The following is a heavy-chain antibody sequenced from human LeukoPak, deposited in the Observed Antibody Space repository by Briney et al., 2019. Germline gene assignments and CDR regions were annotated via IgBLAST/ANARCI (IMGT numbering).Heavy chain of an antibody. J-gene: IGHJ5*02. V-gene: IGHV4-4*07. D-gene: IGHD6-19*01. Sequence: SETLSLTCTVSGDSISSYYWSWIRQPAGKGLEWIGRIYTSESTNYNPSLKSRVTMSVDTSKNQFSLKLTSVTAADTAVYYCARDLTVAGTGDWFDPWGQGTLVTVSS. CDR3: ARDLTVAGTGDWFDP. CDR1: GDSISSYY. CDR2: IYTSEST.